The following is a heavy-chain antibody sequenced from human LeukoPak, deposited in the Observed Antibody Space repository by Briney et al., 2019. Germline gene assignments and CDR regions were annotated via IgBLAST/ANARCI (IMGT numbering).Heavy chain of an antibody. Sequence: PSETLPLTCTVSGGSISSSSYSWGWIRQPPGKGLEWIGSIYYSGSTYYNPSLKSRVTISVDTSKNQFSLKLSSVTAADTAVYYCARRDDSSGYYFEEQPPSHDAFDIWGQGTMVTVSS. V-gene: IGHV4-39*01. J-gene: IGHJ3*02. CDR2: IYYSGST. CDR3: ARRDDSSGYYFEEQPPSHDAFDI. CDR1: GGSISSSSYS. D-gene: IGHD3-22*01.